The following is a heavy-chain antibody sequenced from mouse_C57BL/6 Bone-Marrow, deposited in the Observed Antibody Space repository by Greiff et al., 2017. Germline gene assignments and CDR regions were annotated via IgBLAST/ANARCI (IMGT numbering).Heavy chain of an antibody. CDR1: GYTFTSYG. Sequence: VQLQQSGAELARPGASVKLSCKASGYTFTSYGISWVKQRPGQGLEWIGMIHPNSGSTNYNEKFKSKATLTVDKSSSTAYMQLSSLTSEDSAVYYCARPIYYGNSWFAYWGQGTLVTVSA. D-gene: IGHD2-1*01. CDR2: IHPNSGST. CDR3: ARPIYYGNSWFAY. V-gene: IGHV1-64*01. J-gene: IGHJ3*01.